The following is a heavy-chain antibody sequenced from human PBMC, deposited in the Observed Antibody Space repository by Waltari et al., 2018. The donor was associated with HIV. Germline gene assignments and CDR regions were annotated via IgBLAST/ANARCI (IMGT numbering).Heavy chain of an antibody. V-gene: IGHV3-74*01. CDR2: INSDGSST. D-gene: IGHD5-12*01. J-gene: IGHJ3*02. CDR3: ARAMGRDGYNLDAFDI. CDR1: GFTFSRYW. Sequence: EVQLVESGGGLVQPGGSLRLSCAASGFTFSRYWMHWVRQAPGKGLVWVSRINSDGSSTSYADSVKGRFTISRDNAKNTLYLQMNSLRAEDTAVYYCARAMGRDGYNLDAFDIWGQGTMVTVSS.